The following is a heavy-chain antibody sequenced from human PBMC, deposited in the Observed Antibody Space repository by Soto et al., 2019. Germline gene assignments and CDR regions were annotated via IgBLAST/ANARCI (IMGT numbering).Heavy chain of an antibody. CDR3: ARVENTSWKVWWLPIFDP. CDR1: GGSISSYY. V-gene: IGHV4-59*01. J-gene: IGHJ5*02. CDR2: IYYSGST. Sequence: SETLSLTCTVSGGSISSYYWGWIRQPPGKGLEWIGYIYYSGSTNYNPSLKSRVTISVDTSKNQFSLKLSSVTAADTAVYYCARVENTSWKVWWLPIFDPWGQGTLVTVSS. D-gene: IGHD5-12*01.